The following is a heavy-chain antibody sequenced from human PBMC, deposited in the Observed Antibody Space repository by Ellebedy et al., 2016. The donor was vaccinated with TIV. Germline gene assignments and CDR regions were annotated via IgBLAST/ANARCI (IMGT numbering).Heavy chain of an antibody. CDR2: IYPGDSDT. Sequence: GESLKISCQASGYSFTNYWIGSVRQMPGNRLELTGFIYPGDSDTRYSPSFQGQVTISVDKSISTAYLQWNSLKASDTATYYCARRMVRGGIRYGMDVWGQGTTVTVSS. V-gene: IGHV5-51*01. D-gene: IGHD3-10*01. J-gene: IGHJ6*02. CDR3: ARRMVRGGIRYGMDV. CDR1: GYSFTNYW.